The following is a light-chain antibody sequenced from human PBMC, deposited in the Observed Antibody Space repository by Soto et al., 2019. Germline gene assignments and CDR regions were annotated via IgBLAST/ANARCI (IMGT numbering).Light chain of an antibody. CDR3: QQSDSVPLT. J-gene: IGKJ3*01. CDR2: AAS. V-gene: IGKV1-9*01. CDR1: QDIAIY. Sequence: IQLTQSPSSLSASVGDRVTITCRASQDIAIYLAWYQQKPGEAPKLLIYAASTLYGGVPSRFSGSGSGTEFTLTIDGLQPEDFATYYCQQSDSVPLTFGPGTKVDI.